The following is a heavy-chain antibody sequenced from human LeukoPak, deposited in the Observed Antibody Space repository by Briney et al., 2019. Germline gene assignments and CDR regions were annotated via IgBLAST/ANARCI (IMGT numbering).Heavy chain of an antibody. J-gene: IGHJ4*02. D-gene: IGHD6-13*01. CDR1: GFTFSGSA. CDR2: IRSKANSYAT. Sequence: GGSLRLSCAASGFTFSGSAMHWVRQASGKGLEWVGRIRSKANSYATAYAASVKGRFTISRDDSKNAAYLQMNSLKTEDTAVYYCTRIGYSSSWFDYWGQGTLVTVSS. CDR3: TRIGYSSSWFDY. V-gene: IGHV3-73*01.